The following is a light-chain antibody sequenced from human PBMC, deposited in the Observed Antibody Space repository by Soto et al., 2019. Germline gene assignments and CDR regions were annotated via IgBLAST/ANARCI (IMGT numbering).Light chain of an antibody. Sequence: EIVLTQSPATLSFSPGERATLSCRASQSVSSTSVAWYQQTPGQAPRLIFYGASNRATVIPDRFSGSGSGTDFTLTISSLEPEDFAVYYCQQYDGSPPLTFGLGTRVEFK. J-gene: IGKJ1*01. CDR3: QQYDGSPPLT. CDR2: GAS. CDR1: QSVSSTS. V-gene: IGKV3-20*01.